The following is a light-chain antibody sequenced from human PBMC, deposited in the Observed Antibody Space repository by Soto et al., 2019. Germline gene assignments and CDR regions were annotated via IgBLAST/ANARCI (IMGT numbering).Light chain of an antibody. CDR3: QQRSNWLFT. J-gene: IGKJ3*01. CDR2: DAS. Sequence: EIVLRQSPATLSLSPGERATLSCRASQSVSSYLAWYQQKPGQAPRLLIYDASSRATGIPARFSGSGSGTDFTLTISSLEPEDFAVYYCQQRSNWLFTFGPGTKVDIK. V-gene: IGKV3-11*01. CDR1: QSVSSY.